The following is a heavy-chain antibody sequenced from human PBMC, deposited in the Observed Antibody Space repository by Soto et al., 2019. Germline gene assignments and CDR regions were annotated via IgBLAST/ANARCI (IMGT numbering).Heavy chain of an antibody. CDR2: ISSSSGYI. Sequence: PGGSRTRSCAASGFTFSSYSMNWVRQAPGKWLEWVSSISSSSGYIYYGYSVKGRFTISRDNANSALYLQMNSLRAEDTAVYYCSRDLAYYDSSGGSLGMDVWGRGATVTVS. V-gene: IGHV3-21*01. J-gene: IGHJ6*02. D-gene: IGHD3-22*01. CDR3: SRDLAYYDSSGGSLGMDV. CDR1: GFTFSSYS.